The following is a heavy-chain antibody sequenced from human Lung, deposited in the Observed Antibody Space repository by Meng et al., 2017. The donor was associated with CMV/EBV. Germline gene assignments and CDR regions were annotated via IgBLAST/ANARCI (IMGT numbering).Heavy chain of an antibody. J-gene: IGHJ6*02. V-gene: IGHV4-61*01. CDR2: IYYSGST. Sequence: GSLRLSXTVSGGSVSSGSCYWSWIRQPPGKGLEWIGYIYYSGSTNYNPSLKSRVTISVDTSKNQFSLKLSSVTAADTAVYYCARDLDIGYGMDVWGQGTTVTFAS. CDR3: ARDLDIGYGMDV. D-gene: IGHD2-15*01. CDR1: GGSVSSGSCY.